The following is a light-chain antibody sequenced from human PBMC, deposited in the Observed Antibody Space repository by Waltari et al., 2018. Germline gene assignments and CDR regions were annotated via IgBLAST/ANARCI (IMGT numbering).Light chain of an antibody. CDR2: RNT. CDR1: SSNIQNNF. V-gene: IGLV1-47*01. Sequence: QSVLTQPPSASGTPGQRVSISCSGTSSNIQNNFVFWYQQFPGPAPKLLIYRNTHRPSGAPDRFSGSKSGTSASLAISGLRSEDEADYYCTAWDDSLRNWVFGGGTKLTVL. CDR3: TAWDDSLRNWV. J-gene: IGLJ3*02.